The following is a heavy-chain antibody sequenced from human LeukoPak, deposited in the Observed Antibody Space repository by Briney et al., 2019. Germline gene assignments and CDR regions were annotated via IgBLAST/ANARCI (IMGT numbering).Heavy chain of an antibody. V-gene: IGHV1-2*02. Sequence: ASVKLSCKASGYTFTGYYMHWVRQAPGQGLEWMGWINPNRGGTDYAQKFQGRVTMTRDTSMSTAYMELSRLRSDDTAVYYCARDRGRDGYIFDYWGQGTLVTVSS. CDR2: INPNRGGT. CDR1: GYTFTGYY. D-gene: IGHD5-24*01. J-gene: IGHJ4*02. CDR3: ARDRGRDGYIFDY.